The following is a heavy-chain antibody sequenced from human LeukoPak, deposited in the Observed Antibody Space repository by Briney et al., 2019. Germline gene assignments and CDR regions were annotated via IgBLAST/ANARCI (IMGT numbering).Heavy chain of an antibody. CDR1: GYRFNAYG. Sequence: ASVNVSCKTSGYRFNAYGISWVRQAPGQGLEWMGWISAYNGNTNYAQKLQGRVTMTTDTSTSTAYMELRSLRSDDTAVYYCARDLSDFWSGYSDYWGQGTLVTVSS. D-gene: IGHD3-3*01. CDR3: ARDLSDFWSGYSDY. CDR2: ISAYNGNT. V-gene: IGHV1-18*01. J-gene: IGHJ4*02.